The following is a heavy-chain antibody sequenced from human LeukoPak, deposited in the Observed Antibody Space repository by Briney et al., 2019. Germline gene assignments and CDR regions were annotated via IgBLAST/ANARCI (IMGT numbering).Heavy chain of an antibody. J-gene: IGHJ2*01. CDR2: MYSGEST. Sequence: GGSLRLSCAAAGFSVSTKYMSWVRQAPGKGLEWVSIMYSGESTYYAESVKGRFIVSRDNSKNRLYLQMNSLRVDDTAVYSCARVGDHYHWYFDLWGRGTLVTVSS. CDR1: GFSVSTKY. D-gene: IGHD3-10*01. CDR3: ARVGDHYHWYFDL. V-gene: IGHV3-53*01.